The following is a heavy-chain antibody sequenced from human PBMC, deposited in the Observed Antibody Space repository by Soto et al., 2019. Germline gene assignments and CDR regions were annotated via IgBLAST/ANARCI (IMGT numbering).Heavy chain of an antibody. CDR3: ARPRWGMTTVNVRVNYYYYYGMDV. Sequence: GASVKVSCKASGYTFTSYYMHWVRQAPGQGLEWMGIINPSGGSTSYAQKFQGRVTMTRDTPTSTAYMELSSLRSEDTAVYYCARPRWGMTTVNVRVNYYYYYGMDVWGQGTTVTVSS. J-gene: IGHJ6*02. V-gene: IGHV1-46*01. CDR2: INPSGGST. CDR1: GYTFTSYY. D-gene: IGHD4-17*01.